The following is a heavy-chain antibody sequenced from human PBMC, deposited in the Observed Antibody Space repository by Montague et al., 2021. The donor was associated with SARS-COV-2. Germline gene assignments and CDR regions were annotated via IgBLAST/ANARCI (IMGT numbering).Heavy chain of an antibody. CDR1: GFTFSSYN. CDR2: INNDNTAT. Sequence: RLSWSASGFTFSSYNMNWVRQAPGEGLEWLSYINNDNTATYYADSVKGRFTISRDNAKNSLYLQMNSLRAEDTAVYYCARDSRSSSLPFYWGQGTLVIVSS. D-gene: IGHD6-13*01. CDR3: ARDSRSSSLPFY. J-gene: IGHJ4*02. V-gene: IGHV3-48*04.